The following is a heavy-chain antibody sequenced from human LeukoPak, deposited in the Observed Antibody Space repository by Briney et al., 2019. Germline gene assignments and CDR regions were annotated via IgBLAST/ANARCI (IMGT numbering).Heavy chain of an antibody. V-gene: IGHV1-69*13. D-gene: IGHD3-22*01. CDR2: IIPIFGTA. J-gene: IGHJ6*02. CDR3: ARDPYDSSGYYPYYYYGTDV. Sequence: ASVKVSCKASGGTFSSYAISWVRQAPGQGLEWMGGIIPIFGTANYAQKFQGRVTITADESTSTAYMELSSLRSEDTAVYYCARDPYDSSGYYPYYYYGTDVWGQGTTVTVSS. CDR1: GGTFSSYA.